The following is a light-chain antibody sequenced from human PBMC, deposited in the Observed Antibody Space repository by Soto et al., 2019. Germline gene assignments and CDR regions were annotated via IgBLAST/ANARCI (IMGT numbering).Light chain of an antibody. V-gene: IGKV4-1*01. Sequence: DIVMTQSPDSLAVSLGERATINCKSSQSVLLTSNTKHYLSWYQQKPGQPPKVLISWASTRESGVPDRFSGSGSGTDFTLTITSLQAEDVAVYYCQQYYTTLTFGGGTKVEIK. CDR2: WAS. CDR3: QQYYTTLT. CDR1: QSVLLTSNTKHY. J-gene: IGKJ4*01.